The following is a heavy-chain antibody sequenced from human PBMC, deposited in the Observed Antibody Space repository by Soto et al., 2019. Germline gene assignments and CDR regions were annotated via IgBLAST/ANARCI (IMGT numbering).Heavy chain of an antibody. CDR1: EGTFNSYA. V-gene: IGHV1-69*01. D-gene: IGHD6-13*01. CDR2: IIPYYNTL. CDR3: AGGASRWYPYFFDS. Sequence: QAQVVQSGAEVRKPGSSVKLSCKASEGTFNSYAIAWVRQAPGQGLEWMGGIIPYYNTLNYAQKFQDRVTITADDSTNTGDMELSSLKTDDPAVYFRAGGASRWYPYFFDSWAQGTLVTVSS. J-gene: IGHJ4*02.